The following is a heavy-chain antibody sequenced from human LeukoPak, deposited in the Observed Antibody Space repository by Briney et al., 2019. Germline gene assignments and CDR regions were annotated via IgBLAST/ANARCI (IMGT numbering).Heavy chain of an antibody. Sequence: SETLSLTCAVSGYSISSGYYWGWIRQPPGKGLEWIGSIYHSGSTYYNPSLKSRVTISVDTSNNQFSLKLSSVTAADTAVYYCARERYSSSWHYFDYWGQGTLVTVSS. J-gene: IGHJ4*02. CDR1: GYSISSGYY. D-gene: IGHD6-13*01. CDR3: ARERYSSSWHYFDY. V-gene: IGHV4-38-2*02. CDR2: IYHSGST.